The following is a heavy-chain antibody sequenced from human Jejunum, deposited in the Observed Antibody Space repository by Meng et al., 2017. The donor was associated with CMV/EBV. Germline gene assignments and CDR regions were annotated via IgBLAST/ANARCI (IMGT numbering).Heavy chain of an antibody. Sequence: SCKASGYSFTNYGIGCVRQDPGQELEWMGWISAYDGDTNYAPKVRSRLTLTTDTPATTVYMELRSLTSDDTAFYYCARNTNPEYF. J-gene: IGHJ1*01. V-gene: IGHV1-18*01. CDR3: ARNTNPEYF. CDR2: ISAYDGDT. CDR1: GYSFTNYG.